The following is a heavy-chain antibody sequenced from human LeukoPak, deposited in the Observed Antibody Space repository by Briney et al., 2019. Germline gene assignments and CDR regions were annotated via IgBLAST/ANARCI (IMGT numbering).Heavy chain of an antibody. CDR1: GFTFSSYW. CDR3: AKVVQVLTGYYISYGMDV. CDR2: IKQDGSEE. V-gene: IGHV3-7*05. Sequence: GGSLRLSCEASGFTFSSYWMSWVHQAPGKGLEWVANIKQDGSEEYYVDSVKGRFTISRDNAKNSLYLVMNSLRGEDTAVYYCAKVVQVLTGYYISYGMDVWGQGTTVTVSS. D-gene: IGHD3-9*01. J-gene: IGHJ6*02.